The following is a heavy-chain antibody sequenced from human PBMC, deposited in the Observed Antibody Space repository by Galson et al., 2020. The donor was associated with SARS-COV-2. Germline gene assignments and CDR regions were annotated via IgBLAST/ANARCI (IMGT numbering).Heavy chain of an antibody. D-gene: IGHD3-3*02. CDR2: IYYSGST. V-gene: IGHV4-31*03. CDR1: GGSISSGGYY. CDR3: AKLAEGRRTSEDY. J-gene: IGHJ4*02. Sequence: ETSETLSLTCTVSGGSISSGGYYWSWIRQHPGKGLEWIGYIYYSGSTYYNPSLKSRVTISVDTPKKQFSLKVKSATAADTAVYYCAKLAEGRRTSEDYWGQGTLVTVSS.